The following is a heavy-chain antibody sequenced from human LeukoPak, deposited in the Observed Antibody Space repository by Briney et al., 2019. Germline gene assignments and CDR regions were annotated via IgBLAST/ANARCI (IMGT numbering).Heavy chain of an antibody. D-gene: IGHD3-10*01. V-gene: IGHV3-64*01. CDR1: GFTFSSYA. J-gene: IGHJ4*02. Sequence: PGGSLRLSCAASGFTFSSYAMHWVRQAPGKGLEYVSAISSNGGSTYYANSVKGRFTISRDNSKNTLYLQMGSLRAEDMAVYYCARDESPTFVLLRPALYYWGKDTLVPVST. CDR2: ISSNGGST. CDR3: ARDESPTFVLLRPALYY.